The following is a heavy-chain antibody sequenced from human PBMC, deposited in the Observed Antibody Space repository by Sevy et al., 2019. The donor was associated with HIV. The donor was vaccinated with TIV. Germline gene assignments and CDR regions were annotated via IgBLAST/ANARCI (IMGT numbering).Heavy chain of an antibody. CDR3: AGENAWGRGYS. D-gene: IGHD1-26*01. CDR1: VGSITSLY. Sequence: SETLSLTCTVSVGSITSLYWNWIRQPPGKGLEWIATIYYNGHINYNPSLKSRVTLSLDTSKNQFSLRLSSVTAADTAMYYCAGENAWGRGYSWGQGTLVTVSS. V-gene: IGHV4-59*11. CDR2: IYYNGHI. J-gene: IGHJ4*02.